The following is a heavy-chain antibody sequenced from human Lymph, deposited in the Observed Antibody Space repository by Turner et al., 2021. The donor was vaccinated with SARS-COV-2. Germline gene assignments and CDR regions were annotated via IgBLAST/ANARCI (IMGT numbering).Heavy chain of an antibody. CDR1: GFTFSSYG. CDR3: ARDVPLSGDSSGYYS. J-gene: IGHJ4*02. D-gene: IGHD3-22*01. CDR2: IWYDGSNK. V-gene: IGHV3-33*01. Sequence: QVQLVESGGGVVQPGRSLRLSCAASGFTFSSYGMHWVRQAPGKGLGWVAVIWYDGSNKYYADSVKGRFTISRDNSKNTLYLQMNSLRAEDTAVYYCARDVPLSGDSSGYYSWGQGTLVTVSS.